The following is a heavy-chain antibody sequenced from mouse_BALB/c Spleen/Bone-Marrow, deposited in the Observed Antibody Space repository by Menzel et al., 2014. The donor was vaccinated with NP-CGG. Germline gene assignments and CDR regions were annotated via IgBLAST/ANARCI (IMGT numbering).Heavy chain of an antibody. Sequence: VQLQQSGPELVTPGASVKISCKASGYAFSSSWMNWVKQRPGQGLEWIGRIYPGDGDTNYNGEFKGKATLTADKSSSTAYMQFSSLTSVDSAVYFCARDYYGSSFDYWGQGTTLTVSS. CDR2: IYPGDGDT. D-gene: IGHD1-1*01. V-gene: IGHV1-82*01. CDR1: GYAFSSSW. CDR3: ARDYYGSSFDY. J-gene: IGHJ2*01.